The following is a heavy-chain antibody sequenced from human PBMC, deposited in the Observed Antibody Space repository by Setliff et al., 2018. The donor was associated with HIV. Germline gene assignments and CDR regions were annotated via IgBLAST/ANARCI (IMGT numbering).Heavy chain of an antibody. CDR1: GGTFSGYA. V-gene: IGHV1-69*13. CDR2: IIPIFGTA. J-gene: IGHJ1*01. CDR3: ARDRTDRRLVFFQN. Sequence: ASVKVSCKASGGTFSGYAISWVRQAPGQGLELMGGIIPIFGTANYAQKFQGRVTITADEFTSTVYMDLSSLTSEDTAVYYCARDRTDRRLVFFQNWGQGTLVTVSS. D-gene: IGHD1-1*01.